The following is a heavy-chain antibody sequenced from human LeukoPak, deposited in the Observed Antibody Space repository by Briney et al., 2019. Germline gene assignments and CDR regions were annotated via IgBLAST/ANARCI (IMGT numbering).Heavy chain of an antibody. CDR3: ARLPGIAAV. CDR2: IYYSGST. V-gene: IGHV4-59*08. Sequence: SETLSLTCTVSGGSISSYYWSWIRQPPGKGLEWIGCIYYSGSTNYNPSLKSRVTISVDTSKNQFSLKLISLTAADTAVYYCARLPGIAAVWGQGTLVTVSS. J-gene: IGHJ4*02. CDR1: GGSISSYY. D-gene: IGHD6-13*01.